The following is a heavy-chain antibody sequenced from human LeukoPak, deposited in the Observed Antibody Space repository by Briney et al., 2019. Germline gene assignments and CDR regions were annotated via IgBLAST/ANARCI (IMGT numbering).Heavy chain of an antibody. CDR3: ARAVDCSSTSCSNWFDP. CDR1: GYTFTGYY. J-gene: IGHJ5*02. Sequence: ASVKVSCKASGYTFTGYYMHWVRQAPGQGLEWMGWINPNSGGTNYAQKFQGRVTMTRDTSISTAYMELSRLRSDDTAVYYCARAVDCSSTSCSNWFDPWAREPWSPSPQ. D-gene: IGHD2-2*01. CDR2: INPNSGGT. V-gene: IGHV1-2*02.